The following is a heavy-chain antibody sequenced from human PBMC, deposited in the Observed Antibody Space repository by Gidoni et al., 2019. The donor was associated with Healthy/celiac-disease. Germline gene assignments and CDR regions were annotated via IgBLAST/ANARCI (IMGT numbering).Heavy chain of an antibody. CDR3: ARGHRAYLRFLEWYTMVTGDWFDP. V-gene: IGHV4-34*01. D-gene: IGHD3-3*01. Sequence: QVQLQQWGAGLLKPSATLSLTCAVYGGSFSGYYWSWFRPPPGNGLEWLGEINHSGSTNYNPSLKSRVTISVDTSKNQFSLKLSSVTAADTAVYYCARGHRAYLRFLEWYTMVTGDWFDPWGQGTLVTVSS. CDR1: GGSFSGYY. J-gene: IGHJ5*02. CDR2: INHSGST.